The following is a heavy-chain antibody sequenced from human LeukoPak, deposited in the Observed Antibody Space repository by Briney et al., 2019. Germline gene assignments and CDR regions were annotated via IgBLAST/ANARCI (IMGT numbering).Heavy chain of an antibody. Sequence: GGSLRLSCAASGFTFSSYEMNWVRQAPGKGLEWVSYISSSGSTIYYADSVKGRFTISGDNAKNSLYLQMNSPRAEDTAVYYCARAPNWNDDYFDYWGQGTLVTVSS. J-gene: IGHJ4*02. V-gene: IGHV3-48*03. CDR2: ISSSGSTI. CDR3: ARAPNWNDDYFDY. D-gene: IGHD1-1*01. CDR1: GFTFSSYE.